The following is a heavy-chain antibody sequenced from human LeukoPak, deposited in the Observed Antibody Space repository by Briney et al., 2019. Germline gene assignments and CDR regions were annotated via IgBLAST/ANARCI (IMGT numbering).Heavy chain of an antibody. CDR2: IYYTGST. J-gene: IGHJ5*02. CDR3: ARGFGWNDL. V-gene: IGHV4-59*01. D-gene: IGHD3-10*01. Sequence: SETLSLTCTVSGGSISSYYWSWIRQPPGKGLEWIGYIYYTGSTSYNPSLKSRVTIAVDTSKNHLSLKLSSVTAADTAVYYCARGFGWNDLWGQGTLVTVSS. CDR1: GGSISSYY.